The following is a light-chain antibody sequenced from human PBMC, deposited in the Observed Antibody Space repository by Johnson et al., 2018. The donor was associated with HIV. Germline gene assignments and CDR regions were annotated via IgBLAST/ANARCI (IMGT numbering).Light chain of an antibody. J-gene: IGLJ1*01. CDR2: ENN. V-gene: IGLV1-51*02. Sequence: QSVLTQPPSVSAAPGQKVTISCSGGTSNIGNNYVSWYQHLPGTAPKLLIYENNKRRSGIPDRFSGAKSGTSATLAITGLQTGDEGDYYCALWSGSLNIGTGTKVTVL. CDR1: TSNIGNNY. CDR3: ALWSGSLN.